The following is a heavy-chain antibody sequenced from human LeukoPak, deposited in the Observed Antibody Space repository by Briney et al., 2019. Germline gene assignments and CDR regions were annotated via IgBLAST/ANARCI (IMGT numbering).Heavy chain of an antibody. V-gene: IGHV3-23*01. Sequence: GGSLRLSCAASGFTFTTHAMSWVRQAPGKGLEWVSGISCSGGSTFYTDSVKGRLTISRDNPKNTLFLQMNSLRAEDTAVYYCAEGGLQYDLFDYWGQGTLVTVSS. D-gene: IGHD1-1*01. J-gene: IGHJ4*02. CDR1: GFTFTTHA. CDR3: AEGGLQYDLFDY. CDR2: ISCSGGST.